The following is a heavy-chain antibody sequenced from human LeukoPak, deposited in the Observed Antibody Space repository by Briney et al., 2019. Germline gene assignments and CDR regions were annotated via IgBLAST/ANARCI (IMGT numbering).Heavy chain of an antibody. V-gene: IGHV3-48*04. CDR1: GFTFSSYA. D-gene: IGHD2-8*01. CDR3: AKEPEHRSCNGAFCPYYYGMDV. Sequence: GGSLRLSCAASGFTFSSYAMNWVRQAPGKGLEWVSYISGDSSTIHYTDSVKGRFTVSRDNARNSLYLQMNSLRAEDTAVYYCAKEPEHRSCNGAFCPYYYGMDVWGQGTPVTVSS. J-gene: IGHJ6*02. CDR2: ISGDSSTI.